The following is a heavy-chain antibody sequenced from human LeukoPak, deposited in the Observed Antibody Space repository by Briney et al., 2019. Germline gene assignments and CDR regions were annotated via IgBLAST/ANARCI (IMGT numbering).Heavy chain of an antibody. CDR3: AREKKDCSSTSCKTYYYYGMDV. Sequence: SETLSLTCTVSGGSISSGGYYWSWIRQHPGKGLEWIGYIYYSGSTYYNPSLKSRVTISVDTSKNQFSLKLSSVTAADTAVYYCAREKKDCSSTSCKTYYYYGMDVWGQGTTVTVSS. V-gene: IGHV4-31*03. D-gene: IGHD2-2*01. J-gene: IGHJ6*02. CDR2: IYYSGST. CDR1: GGSISSGGYY.